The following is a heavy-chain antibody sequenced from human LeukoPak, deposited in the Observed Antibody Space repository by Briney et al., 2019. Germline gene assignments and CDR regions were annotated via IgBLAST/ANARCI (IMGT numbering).Heavy chain of an antibody. CDR2: ISSSSSYI. CDR1: GFTFSSYS. D-gene: IGHD6-13*01. J-gene: IGHJ4*02. V-gene: IGHV3-21*01. CDR3: ARDGGIAAAGSFDY. Sequence: GGSLRLSCAASGFTFSSYSMNWVRQAPGKGLEWVSSISSSSSYIYYADSVKGRFTISRDNAKNSLYLQMTSLRAEDTAVYYCARDGGIAAAGSFDYWGQGTLVTVSS.